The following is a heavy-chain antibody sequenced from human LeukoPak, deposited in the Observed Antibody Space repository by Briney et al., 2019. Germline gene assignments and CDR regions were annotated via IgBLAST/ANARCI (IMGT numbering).Heavy chain of an antibody. D-gene: IGHD6-13*01. CDR3: ARDIVAAATLYYFDY. Sequence: GGSLRLSCAASGFTVSNNYMGWVRQAPGKGLEWVSIIYSGGSTYYADSVKGRFTISRDNSKNTLYLQMNSLRAEDTAVYYCARDIVAAATLYYFDYWGQGTLVTVSS. CDR1: GFTVSNNY. CDR2: IYSGGST. J-gene: IGHJ4*02. V-gene: IGHV3-66*02.